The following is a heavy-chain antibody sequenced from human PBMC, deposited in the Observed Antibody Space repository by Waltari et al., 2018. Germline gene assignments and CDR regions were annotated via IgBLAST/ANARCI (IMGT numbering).Heavy chain of an antibody. J-gene: IGHJ4*02. CDR3: ARDLGSYYDSSGYPWYFDY. D-gene: IGHD3-22*01. V-gene: IGHV1-2*02. CDR1: GYTFTGYY. CDR2: INPNSGGT. Sequence: QVQLVQSGAEVKKPGASVTVSCKASGYTFTGYYMHWVRQAPGQGLEWMGWINPNSGGTNYAQKLQGRVTRTRDTSISTAYMELSRLRSDDTAVYYCARDLGSYYDSSGYPWYFDYWGQGTLVTVSS.